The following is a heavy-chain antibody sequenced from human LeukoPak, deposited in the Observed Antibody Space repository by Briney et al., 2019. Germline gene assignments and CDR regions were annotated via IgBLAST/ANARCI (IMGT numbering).Heavy chain of an antibody. V-gene: IGHV1-2*02. CDR3: ARVPFYSGSYKFWYYFDY. CDR1: GYTFTGYY. D-gene: IGHD1-26*01. CDR2: INPNSGGT. J-gene: IGHJ4*02. Sequence: ASVKVSCKASGYTFTGYYMHWVRQAPGQGLEWMGWINPNSGGTNYAQKFQGRGTMTRDTSISTAYMELSRLRSDDPAVYYCARVPFYSGSYKFWYYFDYWGQGTLVTVSS.